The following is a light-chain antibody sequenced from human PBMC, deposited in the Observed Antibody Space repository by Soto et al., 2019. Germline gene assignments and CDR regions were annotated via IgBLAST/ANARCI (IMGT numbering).Light chain of an antibody. J-gene: IGLJ2*01. Sequence: QSALTQPPSASGSPGQSVTISCTGTTSDVGGDNYVSWYQLHPGKVPKLIISEVNKRPSGVPDRFSGSKSGSTASLAVSGLQAEDEADYFCSSYAGSKNVILFGGGTKLTVL. V-gene: IGLV2-8*01. CDR1: TSDVGGDNY. CDR2: EVN. CDR3: SSYAGSKNVIL.